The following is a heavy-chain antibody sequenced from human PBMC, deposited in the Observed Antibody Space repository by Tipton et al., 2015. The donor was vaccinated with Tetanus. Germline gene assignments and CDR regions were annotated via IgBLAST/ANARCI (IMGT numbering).Heavy chain of an antibody. D-gene: IGHD2-8*01. V-gene: IGHV3-30*03. CDR3: ARGSDIVLMVYAYYFDY. CDR1: GFTFSSYG. CDR2: ISYDGSNK. J-gene: IGHJ4*02. Sequence: LSLTCAASGFTFSSYGMHWVRQAPGKGLEWVAVISYDGSNKYYADSVKGRFTISRDNSKNTLYLQMNSLRAEDTAVYYCARGSDIVLMVYAYYFDYWGQGTLVTVSS.